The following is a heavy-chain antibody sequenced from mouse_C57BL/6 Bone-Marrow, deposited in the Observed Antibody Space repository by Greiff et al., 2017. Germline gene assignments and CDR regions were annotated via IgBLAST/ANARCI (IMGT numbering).Heavy chain of an antibody. V-gene: IGHV1-82*01. CDR1: GYAFSSSW. Sequence: VKVVESGPELVKPGASVKISCKASGYAFSSSWMNWVKQRPGKGLEWIGRIYPGDGDTNYNGKFKGKATLTADKSSSTAYMQLSSLTSEDSAVYFCARRRSWYFDVWGTGTTVTVAS. CDR3: ARRRSWYFDV. J-gene: IGHJ1*03. CDR2: IYPGDGDT.